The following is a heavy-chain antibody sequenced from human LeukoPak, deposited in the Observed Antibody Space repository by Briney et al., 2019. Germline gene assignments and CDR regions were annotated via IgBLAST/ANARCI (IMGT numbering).Heavy chain of an antibody. Sequence: GGSLRLSCAASGFTFSTYWMDWVRQAPGKGLEWVANIKEDGSEKYYEDSVKGRFTISRDNAKNSLYLQMNSLRAEDTAVYYCARNVGWFRFDYWGQGTLVTVSS. CDR1: GFTFSTYW. CDR3: ARNVGWFRFDY. CDR2: IKEDGSEK. V-gene: IGHV3-7*03. D-gene: IGHD2-15*01. J-gene: IGHJ4*02.